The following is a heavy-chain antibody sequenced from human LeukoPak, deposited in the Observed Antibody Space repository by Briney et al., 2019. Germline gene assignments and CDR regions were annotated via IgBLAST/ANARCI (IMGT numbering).Heavy chain of an antibody. V-gene: IGHV4-34*01. Sequence: SETLSLTCAVYGRSFSGYYWSWIRQPPGKGLEWIGEINHSGSTNYNPSLKSRVTISVDTSKNQFSLKLSSVTAADTAVYYCARGTGGWYSDWFGPWGQGTLVTVSS. CDR1: GRSFSGYY. CDR3: ARGTGGWYSDWFGP. CDR2: INHSGST. J-gene: IGHJ5*02. D-gene: IGHD6-19*01.